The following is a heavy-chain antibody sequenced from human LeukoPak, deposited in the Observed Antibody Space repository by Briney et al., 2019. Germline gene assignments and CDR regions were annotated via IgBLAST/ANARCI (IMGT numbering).Heavy chain of an antibody. Sequence: LPGGSLRLSCAASGFTFSSYWMSWVRQAPGKGLEWVANIKQDGSEKYYVDSVKGRFTISRDNAKNSLYLQMNSLRAEDTAVYYCARDSPGIAAAGFDYWGQGTPVTVSS. CDR3: ARDSPGIAAAGFDY. J-gene: IGHJ4*02. CDR2: IKQDGSEK. CDR1: GFTFSSYW. D-gene: IGHD6-13*01. V-gene: IGHV3-7*01.